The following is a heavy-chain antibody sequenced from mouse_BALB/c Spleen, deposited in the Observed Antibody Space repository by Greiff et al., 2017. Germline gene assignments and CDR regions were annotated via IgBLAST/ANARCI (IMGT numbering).Heavy chain of an antibody. J-gene: IGHJ3*01. D-gene: IGHD2-14*01. CDR1: GFAFSSYD. V-gene: IGHV5-12-1*01. CDR3: ARGDMGYAAY. CDR2: ISSGGGST. Sequence: EVQGVESGGGLVKPGGSLKLSCAASGFAFSSYDMSWVRQTPEKRLEWVAYISSGGGSTYYPDTVKGRFTISRDNAKNTLYLQMSSLKSEDTAMYYCARGDMGYAAYWGQGTLVTVSA.